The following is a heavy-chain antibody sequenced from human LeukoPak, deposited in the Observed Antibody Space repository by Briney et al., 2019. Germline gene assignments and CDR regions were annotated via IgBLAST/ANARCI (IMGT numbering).Heavy chain of an antibody. J-gene: IGHJ4*02. D-gene: IGHD6-19*01. CDR3: ARDEGIAVAGL. CDR1: GGTFSSYA. CDR2: IIPIFGTA. Sequence: ASVKVSCKASGGTFSSYAISWVRQAPGQGLEWMGRIIPIFGTANYAQKFQGRVTITTDESTSTAYMELSSLRSEDTAEYYCARDEGIAVAGLWGQGTLVTVSS. V-gene: IGHV1-69*05.